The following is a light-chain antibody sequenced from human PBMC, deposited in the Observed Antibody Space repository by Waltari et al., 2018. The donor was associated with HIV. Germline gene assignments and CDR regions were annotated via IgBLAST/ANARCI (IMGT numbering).Light chain of an antibody. V-gene: IGKV1-6*02. Sequence: AIQMTQSPSSLSASVGDRVTISCRATEGIRNDLGWYQQKPGKAPKLLIYAASTLQSGVPSRFSGSGSGTDFSLTISSLQPEDFATYYCLQDYSNPPTFGGGTKVEI. CDR2: AAS. CDR3: LQDYSNPPT. J-gene: IGKJ4*01. CDR1: EGIRND.